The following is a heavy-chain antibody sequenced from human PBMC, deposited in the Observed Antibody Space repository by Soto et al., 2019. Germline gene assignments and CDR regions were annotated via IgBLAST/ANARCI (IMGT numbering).Heavy chain of an antibody. J-gene: IGHJ5*02. D-gene: IGHD6-13*01. V-gene: IGHV3-30*18. CDR1: GFTFSSYG. CDR3: AKEFGLSSRWPHWFDP. CDR2: ISYDGSNK. Sequence: GGSLRLSCAASGFTFSSYGMHWVRQAPGKGLEWVAVISYDGSNKYYADSVKGRFTISRDNSKNTLYLQMNSLRAEDTAVYYYAKEFGLSSRWPHWFDPWGQGTQVTVSS.